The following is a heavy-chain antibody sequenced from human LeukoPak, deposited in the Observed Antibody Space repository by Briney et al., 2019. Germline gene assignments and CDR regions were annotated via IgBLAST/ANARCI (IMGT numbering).Heavy chain of an antibody. V-gene: IGHV4-4*07. CDR1: GGSISSYY. CDR3: ARVRGYGGNTYYFDY. CDR2: IYTSGST. J-gene: IGHJ4*02. D-gene: IGHD4-23*01. Sequence: SETLSLTCTVSGGSISSYYWSWIRQPAGKGLEWIGRIYTSGSTNYNPSLKSRVTISVDTSKNQFSLKLSSVTAADTAVYYCARVRGYGGNTYYFDYWGQGTLVTVSS.